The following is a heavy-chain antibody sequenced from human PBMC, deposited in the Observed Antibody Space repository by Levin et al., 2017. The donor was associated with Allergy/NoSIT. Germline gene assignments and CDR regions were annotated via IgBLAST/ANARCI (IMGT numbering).Heavy chain of an antibody. V-gene: IGHV3-33*01. J-gene: IGHJ6*02. D-gene: IGHD2-8*01. CDR2: IWYDGSNK. CDR3: ARELEVYAILGYYYYYGMDV. CDR1: GFTFSSYG. Sequence: GGSLRLSCAASGFTFSSYGMHWVRQAPGKGLEWVAVIWYDGSNKYYADSVKGRFTISRDNSKNTLYLQMNSLRAEDTAVYYCARELEVYAILGYYYYYGMDVWGQGTTVTVSS.